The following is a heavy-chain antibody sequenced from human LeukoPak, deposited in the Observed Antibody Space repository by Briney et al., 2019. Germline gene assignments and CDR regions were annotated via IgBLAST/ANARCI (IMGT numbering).Heavy chain of an antibody. CDR2: IYHSGST. Sequence: SETLSLTCTVSGYSISSGYYWGWIRQPPGKGLEWIGSIYHSGSTYYNPSLESRVTISVDTSKNQFSLKLSSVTAADTAVYYCARLASLSTIPHRGRTWVDPWGQGTLVTVSS. CDR1: GYSISSGYY. V-gene: IGHV4-38-2*02. J-gene: IGHJ5*02. D-gene: IGHD2-21*01. CDR3: ARLASLSTIPHRGRTWVDP.